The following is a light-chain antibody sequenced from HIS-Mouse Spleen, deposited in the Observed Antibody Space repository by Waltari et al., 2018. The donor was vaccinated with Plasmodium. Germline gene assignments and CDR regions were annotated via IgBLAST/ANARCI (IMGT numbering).Light chain of an antibody. CDR1: KLGDTY. CDR2: QDS. J-gene: IGLJ2*01. V-gene: IGLV3-1*01. Sequence: SYELTQPPSVSVSPGQTASITCSGDKLGDTYACWYQQKPGQSPVLVIYQDSKRPYGIPERFSGSNSGNTATLTISGTQAMDEADYYCQAWDSSTVVFGGGTKLTVL. CDR3: QAWDSSTVV.